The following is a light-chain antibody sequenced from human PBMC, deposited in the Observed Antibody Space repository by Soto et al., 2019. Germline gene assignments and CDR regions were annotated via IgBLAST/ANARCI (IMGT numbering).Light chain of an antibody. V-gene: IGKV3-15*01. CDR1: QNIRTN. CDR3: QQYNNWLLT. J-gene: IGKJ4*01. Sequence: IVMTQSPATLSVSPGERATFSCRASQNIRTNLAWYQQKPGQVPRLLIYGASTRATGVPARFSGSGSGTEFILTIGSLQSEDFAIYYCQQYNNWLLTFGGGTKVDIK. CDR2: GAS.